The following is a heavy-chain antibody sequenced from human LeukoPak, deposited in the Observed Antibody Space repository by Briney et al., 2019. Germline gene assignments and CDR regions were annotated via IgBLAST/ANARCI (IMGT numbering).Heavy chain of an antibody. D-gene: IGHD6-13*01. CDR1: GFTFSSYW. J-gene: IGHJ4*02. V-gene: IGHV3-7*04. CDR2: IKQDGSEK. Sequence: GSLRLSSAASGFTFSSYWMSWVRQAPGKGLEWVANIKQDGSEKYYVDSVKGRFTISRDNAKNSLYLQMNSLRAEDTAVYYCARANMIAAAGHWGQGTLVTVSS. CDR3: ARANMIAAAGH.